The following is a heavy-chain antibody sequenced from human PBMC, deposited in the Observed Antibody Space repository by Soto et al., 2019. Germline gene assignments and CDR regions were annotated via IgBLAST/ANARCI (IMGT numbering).Heavy chain of an antibody. J-gene: IGHJ3*02. CDR3: ARGENLGYCSGGSCYADAFDI. CDR1: GFTFNTYG. CDR2: IWYDGSNK. V-gene: IGHV3-33*01. Sequence: QVQLVESGGGVVQPGRSLRLSCAASGFTFNTYGMHWVRQAPGKGLEWVAVIWYDGSNKYYADSVKGRFTISRDNSKNTLYLQMNSLRAEDTAVYYCARGENLGYCSGGSCYADAFDIWGQGTMVTVSS. D-gene: IGHD2-15*01.